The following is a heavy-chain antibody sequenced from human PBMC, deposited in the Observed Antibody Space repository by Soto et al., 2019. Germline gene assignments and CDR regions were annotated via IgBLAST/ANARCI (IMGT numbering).Heavy chain of an antibody. Sequence: SETLSLTCTVSGVSISSSSYYWGWIRQPPGKGLEWIGSIYYSGSTYYNPSLKSRVTISVDTSKNQFSLKLSSVTAADTAVYYCARLWIAGRYFDYWGQGTLVTVSS. J-gene: IGHJ4*02. D-gene: IGHD2-21*01. CDR2: IYYSGST. CDR3: ARLWIAGRYFDY. V-gene: IGHV4-39*01. CDR1: GVSISSSSYY.